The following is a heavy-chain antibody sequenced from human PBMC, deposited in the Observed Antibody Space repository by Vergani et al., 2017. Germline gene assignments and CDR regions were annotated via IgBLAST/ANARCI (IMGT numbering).Heavy chain of an antibody. CDR3: ARGETRTDWFDP. CDR1: GVSMQSGSFY. V-gene: IGHV4-61*02. CDR2: VYPSGTT. D-gene: IGHD3/OR15-3a*01. J-gene: IGHJ5*02. Sequence: QVQLHESGPGLVKPSQTLSLICSVSGVSMQSGSFYWTWIRQTAEKGLEWIGRVYPSGTTNYNPSLNGRVTIFVDKSKKLLSLRLNSVTAADTAVYYCARGETRTDWFDPWGQGTLVTVSS.